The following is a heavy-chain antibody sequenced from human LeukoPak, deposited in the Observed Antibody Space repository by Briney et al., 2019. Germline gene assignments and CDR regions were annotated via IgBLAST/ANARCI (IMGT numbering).Heavy chain of an antibody. Sequence: GGSLRLSCAASGFTVTTNYMSWVRQAPGKGLEWVSSISSSSSYIYYADSVKGRFTISRDNVKNSLYLQMNSLRAEDTAVYYCARLREIPVFGVVTKSTSYFDYWGQGTLVTVSS. CDR1: GFTVTTNY. V-gene: IGHV3-21*01. CDR2: ISSSSSYI. D-gene: IGHD3-3*01. J-gene: IGHJ4*02. CDR3: ARLREIPVFGVVTKSTSYFDY.